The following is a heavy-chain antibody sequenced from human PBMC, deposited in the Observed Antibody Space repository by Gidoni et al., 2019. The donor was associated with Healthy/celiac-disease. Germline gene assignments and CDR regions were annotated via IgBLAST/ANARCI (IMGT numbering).Heavy chain of an antibody. CDR1: GGSISRGDSY. V-gene: IGHV4-30-4*01. CDR3: ARVSGRHSSGWYADDAFDI. CDR2: IYYSGST. D-gene: IGHD6-19*01. Sequence: QVQLQESGPGLVKPSQTLSLTCTVSGGSISRGDSYWSWIRQPPGKGLEWIGYIYYSGSTYYNPSLKSRVTISVDTSKNQFSLKLSSVTAADTAVYYCARVSGRHSSGWYADDAFDIWGQGTMVTVSS. J-gene: IGHJ3*02.